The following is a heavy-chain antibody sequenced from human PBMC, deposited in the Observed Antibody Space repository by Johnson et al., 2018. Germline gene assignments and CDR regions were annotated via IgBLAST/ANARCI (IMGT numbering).Heavy chain of an antibody. J-gene: IGHJ6*02. Sequence: VQLVESGGGLVKPGGSLRLPCAASGFTVTNAWINWVRQAPGKGLEWVGRIKSKTDGGTTDSAAPVKGRFTISRDDSKNTLYLQMNSLKTEDTAVYYCTTRIEYSGYDYKEYGMDVWGQGTTVTVSS. CDR1: GFTVTNAW. V-gene: IGHV3-15*07. D-gene: IGHD5-12*01. CDR2: IKSKTDGGTT. CDR3: TTRIEYSGYDYKEYGMDV.